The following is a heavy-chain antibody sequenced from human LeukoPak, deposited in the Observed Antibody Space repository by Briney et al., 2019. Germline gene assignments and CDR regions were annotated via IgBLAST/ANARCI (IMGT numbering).Heavy chain of an antibody. CDR2: IYHSGST. V-gene: IGHV4-30-2*01. CDR3: ASGNTGYDRDSFDI. CDR1: GGSISSGGYS. D-gene: IGHD5-12*01. J-gene: IGHJ3*02. Sequence: SQTLSLTCAVSGGSISSGGYSWSWVRQPPGEGLEWVGYIYHSGSTYYNPSLQSRVTISLDRSKNQFSLKLSSMTAADTAVYYCASGNTGYDRDSFDIWGQGTMVTVTS.